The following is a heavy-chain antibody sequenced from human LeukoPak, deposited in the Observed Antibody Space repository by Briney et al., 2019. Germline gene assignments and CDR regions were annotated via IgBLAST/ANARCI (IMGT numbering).Heavy chain of an antibody. D-gene: IGHD1-26*01. CDR1: GGSMSSYY. J-gene: IGHJ4*02. V-gene: IGHV4-59*01. Sequence: SETLSLTCTVSGGSMSSYYWSWIRQPPGKGLEWIGYIYYSGNTKYNPSLKTRVSMSVDTSKNQFSLKLSSVTAADTAVYYCAREGAYSDRGAEYWGQG. CDR3: AREGAYSDRGAEY. CDR2: IYYSGNT.